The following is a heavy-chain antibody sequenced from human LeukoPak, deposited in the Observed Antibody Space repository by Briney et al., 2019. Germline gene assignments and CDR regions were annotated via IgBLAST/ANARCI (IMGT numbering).Heavy chain of an antibody. D-gene: IGHD2-2*01. CDR3: ARGLVPAAPDAFDY. Sequence: ASVKASCKASGYTFTSYDVNWVRQATGQGLEWMGWMNPNSGNTGYAQKFQGRVTITRNTSISTAYMELSSLRSEDTAVYYCARGLVPAAPDAFDYWGQGTLVTVSS. V-gene: IGHV1-8*03. J-gene: IGHJ4*02. CDR2: MNPNSGNT. CDR1: GYTFTSYD.